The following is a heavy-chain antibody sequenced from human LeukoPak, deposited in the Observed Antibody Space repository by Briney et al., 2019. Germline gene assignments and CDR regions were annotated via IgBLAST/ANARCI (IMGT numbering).Heavy chain of an antibody. CDR1: RFTFSSYA. CDR2: ISGSGGST. Sequence: PGGSLRLSCAASRFTFSSYAMSWVRQAPGEGLEWVSAISGSGGSTYYADSAKGRFTISRDNSKNTLYLQMNSLRAEDTAVYYCAKNYDFWSGYLGYWGQGTLVTVSS. D-gene: IGHD3-3*01. J-gene: IGHJ4*02. CDR3: AKNYDFWSGYLGY. V-gene: IGHV3-23*01.